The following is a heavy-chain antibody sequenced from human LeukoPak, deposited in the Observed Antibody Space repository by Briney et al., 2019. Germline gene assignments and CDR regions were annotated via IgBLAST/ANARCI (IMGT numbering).Heavy chain of an antibody. CDR1: GFAFDDYA. CDR3: AKDLSSAITSALVLDV. Sequence: PGGSLRLSCTVSGFAFDDYAMHWVRHTPGKGLEWVAGITWNRDNIGYGDSVKGRFTISRDNVKNVLYLQMNSLRPEDTALYYSAKDLSSAITSALVLDVWGQGTTV. D-gene: IGHD3-22*01. V-gene: IGHV3-9*01. J-gene: IGHJ6*02. CDR2: ITWNRDNI.